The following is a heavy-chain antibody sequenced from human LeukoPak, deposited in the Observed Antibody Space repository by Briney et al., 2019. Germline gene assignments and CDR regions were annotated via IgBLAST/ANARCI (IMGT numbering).Heavy chain of an antibody. CDR3: ARVGHSNPYYYYGMDV. V-gene: IGHV4-4*07. CDR1: GGSISSYY. D-gene: IGHD6-13*01. Sequence: SETLSHTCTVSGGSISSYYWSWIRQPAGKGLEWIGRIYTSGSTNYNPSLKSRVTISVDTSKNQFSLKLSSVTAADTAVYYCARVGHSNPYYYYGMDVWGQGTTVTVSS. J-gene: IGHJ6*02. CDR2: IYTSGST.